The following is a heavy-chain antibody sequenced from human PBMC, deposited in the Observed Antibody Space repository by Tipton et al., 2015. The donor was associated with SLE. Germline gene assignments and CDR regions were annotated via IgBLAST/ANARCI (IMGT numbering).Heavy chain of an antibody. CDR3: AGDGYKGHAFDI. D-gene: IGHD5-24*01. Sequence: TLSLTCTVSGDSISRSAYYWGWIRQPPGKGLGWIGSMYYSGSTYYNPSLKSRVTISIDTSKNQFSLKLGSATAADTAVYYCAGDGYKGHAFDIWGQGTMVTVSS. CDR2: MYYSGST. V-gene: IGHV4-39*02. CDR1: GDSISRSAYY. J-gene: IGHJ3*02.